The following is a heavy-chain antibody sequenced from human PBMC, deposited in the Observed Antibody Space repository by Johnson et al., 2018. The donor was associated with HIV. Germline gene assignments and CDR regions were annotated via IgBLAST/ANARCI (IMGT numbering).Heavy chain of an antibody. V-gene: IGHV3-15*01. J-gene: IGHJ3*02. D-gene: IGHD1-1*01. CDR1: GFTFSNAW. CDR3: TTDLRLRGGYLKTGIGGGAFDI. CDR2: IKSKTDGGTI. Sequence: VQLVESGGGMVKPGGSLRLSCAASGFTFSNAWMSWVRQAPGKGLEWVGRIKSKTDGGTIDYAAPVKGRFTISRDDSKNTLYLQMKSLKIEDTAVYYFTTDLRLRGGYLKTGIGGGAFDIWGQGTMVTVSS.